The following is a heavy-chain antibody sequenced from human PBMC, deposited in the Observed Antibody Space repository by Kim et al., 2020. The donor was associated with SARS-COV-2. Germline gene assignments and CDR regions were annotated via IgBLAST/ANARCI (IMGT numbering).Heavy chain of an antibody. D-gene: IGHD1-26*01. CDR2: ISNSGTT. CDR1: GFTFSAYS. V-gene: IGHV3-11*04. Sequence: GGSLRLSCAASGFTFSAYSMSWVRQAPGKGMERIAYISNSGTTYSSDYVKGRFIISRDNDKNSVFLQLNNVRVDDSAVYFCAKWVNSGSFLGPFDHWGQG. CDR3: AKWVNSGSFLGPFDH. J-gene: IGHJ4*02.